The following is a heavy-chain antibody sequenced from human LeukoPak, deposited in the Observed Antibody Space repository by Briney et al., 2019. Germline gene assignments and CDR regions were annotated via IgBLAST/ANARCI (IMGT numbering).Heavy chain of an antibody. CDR3: ARGGYLFSDYVWGSYRPIDY. Sequence: PSETLSLTCTVSGGSISSSGYYWSWIRQPPGKGLEWIGEINHSGSTNYNPSLKSRVTISVDTSKNQFSLKLSSVTAADTAVYYCARGGYLFSDYVWGSYRPIDYWGQGTLVTVSS. J-gene: IGHJ4*02. D-gene: IGHD3-16*02. V-gene: IGHV4-39*07. CDR1: GGSISSSGYY. CDR2: INHSGST.